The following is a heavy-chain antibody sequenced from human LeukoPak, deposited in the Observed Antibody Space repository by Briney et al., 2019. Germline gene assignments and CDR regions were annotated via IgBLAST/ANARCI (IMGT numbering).Heavy chain of an antibody. Sequence: PGGSLRLSCAASGFTFSDYYMSWIRQAPGKGLEWVSYISSSGSTIYYADSVKGQFTISRDNAKNSLYLQMNSLRAEDTAVYYCARRIDGLVGATFFDYWGQGTLVTVSS. CDR3: ARRIDGLVGATFFDY. V-gene: IGHV3-11*01. CDR2: ISSSGSTI. CDR1: GFTFSDYY. D-gene: IGHD1-26*01. J-gene: IGHJ4*02.